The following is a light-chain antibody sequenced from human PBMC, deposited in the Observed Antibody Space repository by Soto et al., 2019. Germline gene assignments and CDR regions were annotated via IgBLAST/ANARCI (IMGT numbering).Light chain of an antibody. J-gene: IGLJ1*01. V-gene: IGLV1-44*01. CDR1: SSNIGSNT. CDR3: AAWDDSLNGYV. CDR2: NNN. Sequence: QSVLTQPPSVSGTPGQRVTISCSGSSSNIGSNTVNWYQQLPGTAPKLLIYNNNQRPSGVPDRFSGSKSGTSASLAISGLQSEDEADYYCAAWDDSLNGYVFGTGTKVTVL.